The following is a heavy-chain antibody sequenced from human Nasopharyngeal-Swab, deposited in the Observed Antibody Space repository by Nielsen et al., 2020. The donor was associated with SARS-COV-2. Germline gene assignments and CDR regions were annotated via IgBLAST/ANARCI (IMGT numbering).Heavy chain of an antibody. CDR2: INPSGGST. CDR3: ATGYAYCGGDCFIDY. Sequence: ASVKVSCKAYGYTFTSYYMHWVRQAPGQRLEWMGVINPSGGSTSYAQNFQGRVTMTRDTSTSTVYMELSSLRSEDTAVYYCATGYAYCGGDCFIDYWGQGTLVTVSS. J-gene: IGHJ4*02. V-gene: IGHV1-46*01. CDR1: GYTFTSYY. D-gene: IGHD2-21*02.